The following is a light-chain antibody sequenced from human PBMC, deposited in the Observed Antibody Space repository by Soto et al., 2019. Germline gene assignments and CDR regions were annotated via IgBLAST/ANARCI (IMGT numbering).Light chain of an antibody. CDR2: GAS. V-gene: IGKV3-20*01. CDR3: QQYDSSPRT. J-gene: IGKJ1*01. CDR1: QSVSSSY. Sequence: IVLTQSPGTLSLSPGERATLSCRASQSVSSSYLAWYQQKPGQAPRLLIYGASSRATGITDRFSGSGSGTDFTLTISRLEPEDIAVYYCQQYDSSPRTFGQGTKVDIK.